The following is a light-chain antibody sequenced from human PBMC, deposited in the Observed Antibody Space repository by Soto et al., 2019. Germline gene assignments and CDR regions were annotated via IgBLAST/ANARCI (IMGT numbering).Light chain of an antibody. J-gene: IGLJ2*01. V-gene: IGLV2-14*01. CDR1: RSDIGDSNF. Sequence: QSVLTQPASVSGSRGQSVTISCTGPRSDIGDSNFISWYQHSPGKAPRLLIYEVNNRPSGVSKRFSGSRAGNTASLTISGLLDDDEADYLCASFRSGTILVFGGGTKVTVL. CDR2: EVN. CDR3: ASFRSGTILV.